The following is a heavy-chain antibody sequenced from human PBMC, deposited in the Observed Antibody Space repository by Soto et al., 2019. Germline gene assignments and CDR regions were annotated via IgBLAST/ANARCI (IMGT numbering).Heavy chain of an antibody. J-gene: IGHJ5*02. CDR3: VRRHVSATGIDWFDP. D-gene: IGHD6-13*01. CDR1: GYTFTSYG. V-gene: IGHV1-3*01. Sequence: ASVKVSCKASGYTFTSYGIHWVRQAPGQRLEWMGWINAANGDKKYSPKFQGRVTITRETSASTAYMELSSLRSEDTAVYYCVRRHVSATGIDWFDPWGQGTLVTVYS. CDR2: INAANGDK.